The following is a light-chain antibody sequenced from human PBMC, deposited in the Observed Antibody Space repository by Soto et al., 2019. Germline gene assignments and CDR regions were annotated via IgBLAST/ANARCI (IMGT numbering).Light chain of an antibody. Sequence: DIQMTQSPPSLSASVGDRVTITCRASHAISNYLAWYQQKPGKVPELLIYAASTLQSGVPSRFRGSGSGTDFTLTISSLQPEDVATYYCQRYDRAPRTFGQGTKVDIK. V-gene: IGKV1-27*01. CDR3: QRYDRAPRT. J-gene: IGKJ1*01. CDR2: AAS. CDR1: HAISNY.